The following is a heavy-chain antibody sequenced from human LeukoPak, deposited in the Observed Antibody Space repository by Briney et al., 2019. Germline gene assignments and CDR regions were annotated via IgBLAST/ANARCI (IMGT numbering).Heavy chain of an antibody. V-gene: IGHV1-8*01. Sequence: ASVKVSCTASGYTFTSYDINWVRQATGQGLEWMGWMNPNSGNTGYAQKFQGRVTMTRNTSISTAYMELSSLRSEDTAVYYCARGGSTYYYDSRGSNAFDIWGQGTMVTVSS. J-gene: IGHJ3*02. CDR1: GYTFTSYD. CDR3: ARGGSTYYYDSRGSNAFDI. CDR2: MNPNSGNT. D-gene: IGHD3-22*01.